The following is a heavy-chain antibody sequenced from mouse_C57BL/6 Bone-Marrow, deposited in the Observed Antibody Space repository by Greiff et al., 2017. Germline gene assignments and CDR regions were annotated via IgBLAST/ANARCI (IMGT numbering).Heavy chain of an antibody. J-gene: IGHJ4*01. V-gene: IGHV1-81*01. CDR1: GYTFTSYG. CDR3: ARSYPSTEDYYAMDY. CDR2: IYPRSGNT. Sequence: QVQLKESGAELARPGAPVKLSCKASGYTFTSYGISWVKQRTGQGLEWIGEIYPRSGNTYYNEKFKGKATLTADKSSSTAYMELRSLTSEDSAVYFCARSYPSTEDYYAMDYWGQGTSVTVSS.